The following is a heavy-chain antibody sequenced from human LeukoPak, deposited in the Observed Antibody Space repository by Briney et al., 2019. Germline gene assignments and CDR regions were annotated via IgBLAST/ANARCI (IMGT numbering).Heavy chain of an antibody. J-gene: IGHJ4*02. D-gene: IGHD6-13*01. V-gene: IGHV3-7*03. Sequence: GGSLRLSCATSGFTFSIYWMSWVRQAPGKGLEWVANIREDGNEKYYVDSVKGRFTISRDNPKNSLYLQMNSLRSEDTAVYYCARGGSSSWLELAPLDYWGQGTLVTVSS. CDR2: IREDGNEK. CDR3: ARGGSSSWLELAPLDY. CDR1: GFTFSIYW.